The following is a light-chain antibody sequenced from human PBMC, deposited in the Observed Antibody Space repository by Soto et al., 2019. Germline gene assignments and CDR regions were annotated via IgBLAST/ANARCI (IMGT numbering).Light chain of an antibody. V-gene: IGLV2-14*01. CDR2: EVS. Sequence: QSVLCQAASVSESPGQSITISCTGTSRDVGGYNYVSWYQQHPGEVPRLVIYEVSNRPSGVSSRFSGSKSGNTASLTISGPLAEDEADYYCSSYTSSSTYVFGTGTKVTVL. CDR3: SSYTSSSTYV. CDR1: SRDVGGYNY. J-gene: IGLJ1*01.